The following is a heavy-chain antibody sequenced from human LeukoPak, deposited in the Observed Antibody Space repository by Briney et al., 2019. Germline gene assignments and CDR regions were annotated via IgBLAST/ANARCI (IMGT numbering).Heavy chain of an antibody. D-gene: IGHD4-17*01. CDR1: GYTFTSYA. V-gene: IGHV1-3*01. CDR2: INAGNGNT. CDR3: ARTDRDDYGDYPKGLIRSYNWFDP. Sequence: ASVKVSCKASGYTFTSYAMNWVRQAPGQGLEWMGWINAGNGNTKYSQKFQGRVTITRDTSASTAYMELSSLRSEDTAVYYCARTDRDDYGDYPKGLIRSYNWFDPWGQGTLVTVSS. J-gene: IGHJ5*02.